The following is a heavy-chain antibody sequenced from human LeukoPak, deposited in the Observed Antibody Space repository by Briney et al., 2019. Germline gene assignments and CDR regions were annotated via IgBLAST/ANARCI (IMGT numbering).Heavy chain of an antibody. CDR2: ISSSGSTI. CDR1: GFTFSINA. D-gene: IGHD2-2*01. J-gene: IGHJ6*03. CDR3: ARPVPAAPYYYYYYMDV. V-gene: IGHV3-48*04. Sequence: GRSLRLSCEGSGFTFSINAMHWVRQAPGKGLEWVSYISSSGSTIYYADSVKGRFTISRDNAKNSLYLQMNSLRAEDTAVYYCARPVPAAPYYYYYYMDVWGKGTTVTVSS.